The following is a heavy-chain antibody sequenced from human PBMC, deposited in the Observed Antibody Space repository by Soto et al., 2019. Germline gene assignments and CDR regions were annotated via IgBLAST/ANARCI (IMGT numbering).Heavy chain of an antibody. Sequence: EVQLVESGGGLVQPGGSLRLSCEASGFIFSSYWMHWVRQAPGKGLVWVSRINIDGSRISYADSVKGRCTISRDDAKNKLYMEVNSLRAEDTAVYYCVRGDGDRYDGNGYLGRHWGQGTLVTVSS. CDR3: VRGDGDRYDGNGYLGRH. D-gene: IGHD3-22*01. CDR1: GFIFSSYW. J-gene: IGHJ4*02. V-gene: IGHV3-74*01. CDR2: INIDGSRI.